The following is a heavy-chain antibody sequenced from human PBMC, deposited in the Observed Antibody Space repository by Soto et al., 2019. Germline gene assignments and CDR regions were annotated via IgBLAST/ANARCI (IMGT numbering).Heavy chain of an antibody. J-gene: IGHJ4*02. Sequence: GASVHVSCKASGRTFSTYAISWVRQAPGQGLEWMGGIIPIFGTANYAQTFQGRVTITADESTSTAYMELSSLRSEDTAVYYCARGEEQWLVTGYWGQGTLVTVSS. CDR2: IIPIFGTA. CDR3: ARGEEQWLVTGY. CDR1: GRTFSTYA. D-gene: IGHD6-19*01. V-gene: IGHV1-69*13.